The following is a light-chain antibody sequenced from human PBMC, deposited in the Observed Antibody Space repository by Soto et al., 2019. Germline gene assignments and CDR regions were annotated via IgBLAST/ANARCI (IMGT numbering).Light chain of an antibody. CDR2: DVS. Sequence: QSALTQPRSVSGSPGQSVTISCTGTSSDVGGYNYVSWYQQHPGKAPKVMIYDVSEPPSGVPDRFSGSKSGNTASLTISGLQAEDEADDYCCSDVGSPRYVFGTGTKLTVL. V-gene: IGLV2-11*01. CDR3: CSDVGSPRYV. J-gene: IGLJ1*01. CDR1: SSDVGGYNY.